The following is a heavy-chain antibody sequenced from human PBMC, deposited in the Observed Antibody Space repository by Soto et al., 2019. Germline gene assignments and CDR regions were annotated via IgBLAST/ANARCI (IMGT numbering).Heavy chain of an antibody. Sequence: QVQLQESGPGLVKPSETLSLTCTVSGGSVSSGSYYWSWIRQPPGKGLEWIGYIYNSGSTNYNPSLKSRVTISVDTSKNQFSLKLSSVTAAGTAVYYCARPLYSYGPMDVWGQGTTVTVSS. J-gene: IGHJ6*02. V-gene: IGHV4-61*01. D-gene: IGHD5-18*01. CDR1: GGSVSSGSYY. CDR3: ARPLYSYGPMDV. CDR2: IYNSGST.